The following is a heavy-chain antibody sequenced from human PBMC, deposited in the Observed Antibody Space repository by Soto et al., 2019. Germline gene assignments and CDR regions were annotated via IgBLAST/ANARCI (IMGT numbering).Heavy chain of an antibody. CDR3: ARLKGIAGYYYYYGMDV. D-gene: IGHD6-13*01. Sequence: SETLSLTCTVSGGSISSSSYYWGWIRQPPGKWLEWIGSIYYSGSTYYNPSLKSRVTISVDTSKNQFSLKLSSVTAADTAVYYCARLKGIAGYYYYYGMDVWGQGTTVTVYS. V-gene: IGHV4-39*01. CDR2: IYYSGST. J-gene: IGHJ6*02. CDR1: GGSISSSSYY.